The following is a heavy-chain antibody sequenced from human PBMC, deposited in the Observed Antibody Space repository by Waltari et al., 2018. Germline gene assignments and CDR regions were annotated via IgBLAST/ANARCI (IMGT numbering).Heavy chain of an antibody. V-gene: IGHV4-4*02. CDR3: ARDRGRGLYLDT. Sequence: QLQLQESGPGLVKPSGTLSLSCAVPGASVSSAYLWNWVRQSPQKGLEWIGQVHGSGRTNYNPSFASRVTVSLDTSKNLFSLKVTSATAADTAVYYCARDRGRGLYLDTWGPGTLVTVSP. CDR2: VHGSGRT. J-gene: IGHJ5*02. CDR1: GASVSSAYL. D-gene: IGHD2-15*01.